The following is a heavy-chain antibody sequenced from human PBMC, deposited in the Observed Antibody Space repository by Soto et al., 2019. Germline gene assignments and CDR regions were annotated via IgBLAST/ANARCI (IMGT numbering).Heavy chain of an antibody. CDR1: GGTFSSYA. CDR3: GRVRVNYDILTGYHYYYGMDV. D-gene: IGHD3-9*01. Sequence: QVQLVQSGAEVKKPGSSVKVSCKASGGTFSSYAISWVRQAPGQGLEWMGGIIPIFGTANYAQKFQGRVTITAEESTSTAYMELSSLRSEDTAVYYCGRVRVNYDILTGYHYYYGMDVWGQGTTVTVSS. V-gene: IGHV1-69*01. CDR2: IIPIFGTA. J-gene: IGHJ6*01.